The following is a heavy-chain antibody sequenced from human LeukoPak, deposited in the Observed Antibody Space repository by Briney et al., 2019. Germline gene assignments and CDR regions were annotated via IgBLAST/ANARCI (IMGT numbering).Heavy chain of an antibody. CDR3: TTLLYFDWLGRVGY. CDR1: GFTFSNAW. CDR2: IKSKTDGGTT. D-gene: IGHD3-9*01. V-gene: IGHV3-15*01. Sequence: SGGSLRLSCAASGFTFSNAWMSWVRQAPGKGLEWVGRIKSKTDGGTTDYAAPVKGRFTISRDDSKNTLYLQMNSLKTEDAAVYYCTTLLYFDWLGRVGYWGQGTLVTVSS. J-gene: IGHJ4*02.